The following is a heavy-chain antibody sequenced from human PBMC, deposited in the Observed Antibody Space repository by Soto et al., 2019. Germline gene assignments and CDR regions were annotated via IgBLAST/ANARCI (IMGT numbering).Heavy chain of an antibody. CDR3: AREIIPLTTDWYFDL. Sequence: QVQLQESGPGLVKPSETLSLTCTVSGGSISGGGYYWSWIRQPPGKGLEWIGYTYDSGSTYYNPSLKSRISISIDTSKNQFSLRLTSVTAADTAVYYCAREIIPLTTDWYFDLWGRVTLVTVSS. CDR2: TYDSGST. J-gene: IGHJ2*01. CDR1: GGSISGGGYY. D-gene: IGHD4-17*01. V-gene: IGHV4-30-4*01.